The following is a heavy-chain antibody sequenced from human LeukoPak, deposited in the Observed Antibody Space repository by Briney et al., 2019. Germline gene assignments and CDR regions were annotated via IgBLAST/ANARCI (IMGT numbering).Heavy chain of an antibody. CDR2: INWNSDSI. V-gene: IGHV3-9*01. Sequence: SGGSLRLSCAVSGFTFDDYAMHWVRQVPGKGLEWVSGINWNSDSIGYAVRGRFTISRDNAKNSLNLQMNSLRVEDAALYYCVTNGGGDSGYGNFDYWGQGTLVTVSS. CDR3: VTNGGGDSGYGNFDY. J-gene: IGHJ4*02. D-gene: IGHD5-12*01. CDR1: GFTFDDYA.